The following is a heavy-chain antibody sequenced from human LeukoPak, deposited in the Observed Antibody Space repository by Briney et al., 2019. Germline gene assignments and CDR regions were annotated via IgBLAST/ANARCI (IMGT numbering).Heavy chain of an antibody. CDR2: ISTGSNTL. CDR3: ARGYRFFDS. J-gene: IGHJ5*01. Sequence: GGSLRLSCAASGFTSRSYSFNWVRQAPGEGLEWVSYISTGSNTLYYAASVKGRFTISRDDDKNLVYLQMNSLRAEDTGVYFCARGYRFFDSWGQGTLATTSS. D-gene: IGHD5-18*01. CDR1: GFTSRSYS. V-gene: IGHV3-48*01.